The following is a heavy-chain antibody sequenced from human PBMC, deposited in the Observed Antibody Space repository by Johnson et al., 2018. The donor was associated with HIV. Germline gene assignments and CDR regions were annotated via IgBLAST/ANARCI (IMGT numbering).Heavy chain of an antibody. CDR3: ARDYRYGGNSAFDI. Sequence: MLLVESGGGLVKPGGSLRLSCAASGFSFSDYYMSWIRQAPGKGLEWVSVINAGGDTYYADSVKGRFTISRDRSKNTVSLQMNSLRVEDTAVYYCARDYRYGGNSAFDIWGQGTMVTVSS. V-gene: IGHV3-66*01. D-gene: IGHD4-23*01. CDR2: INAGGDT. CDR1: GFSFSDYY. J-gene: IGHJ3*02.